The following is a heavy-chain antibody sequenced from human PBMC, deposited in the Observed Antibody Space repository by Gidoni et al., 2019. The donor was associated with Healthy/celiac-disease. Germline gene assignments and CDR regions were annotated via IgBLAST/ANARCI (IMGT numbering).Heavy chain of an antibody. CDR1: GFTFDDYA. CDR3: AKDSSSWLDPLVGMDV. V-gene: IGHV3-9*01. J-gene: IGHJ6*02. CDR2: ISWNSGSI. D-gene: IGHD6-19*01. Sequence: EVQLVESGGGLVQPGRSLRLSCAASGFTFDDYAMHWVRQAPGKGLGWVSGISWNSGSIGYADSVKGRFTISRDNAKNSLYLQMNSLRAEDTALYYCAKDSSSWLDPLVGMDVWGQGTTVTVSS.